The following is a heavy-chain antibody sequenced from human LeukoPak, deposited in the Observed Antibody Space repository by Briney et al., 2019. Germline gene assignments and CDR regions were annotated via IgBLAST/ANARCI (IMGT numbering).Heavy chain of an antibody. D-gene: IGHD3-22*01. CDR1: GFTFSSYS. Sequence: PGGSLRLSCAASGFTFSSYSMNWVRQAPGKGLEWVSYISSSSSTIYYADSVKGRFTISRDNAKNSLYLQMNSLRDEDTAVYYCARDPGLNYYDSSGYPKYYFDYWGQGTLVTASS. CDR2: ISSSSSTI. V-gene: IGHV3-48*02. CDR3: ARDPGLNYYDSSGYPKYYFDY. J-gene: IGHJ4*02.